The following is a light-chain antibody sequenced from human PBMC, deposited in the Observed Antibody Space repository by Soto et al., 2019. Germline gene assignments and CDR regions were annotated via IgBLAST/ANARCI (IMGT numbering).Light chain of an antibody. V-gene: IGKV1-39*01. Sequence: DIQMTQSPSSLSASIGDKVTITCRANQSITNFLNWYQKKPGEVPKLLIYAASRFQSGVTSRFSGSGSGTDFALTINSLQPEDFATYYCQQSYTTPRLSFGGGTRLEIK. CDR1: QSITNF. CDR2: AAS. J-gene: IGKJ4*01. CDR3: QQSYTTPRLS.